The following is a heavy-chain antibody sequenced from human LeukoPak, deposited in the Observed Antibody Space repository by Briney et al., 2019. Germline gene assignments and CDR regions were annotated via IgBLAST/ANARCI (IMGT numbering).Heavy chain of an antibody. V-gene: IGHV4-39*01. D-gene: IGHD1-26*01. CDR3: ARLTPSGSYLRWFDP. Sequence: KSSETLSLTCTVSGGSISTSSYYWGWIRQPPGKGLEWIGSIYYSGYIYYNPSLKSRVTISVDTSKNQFSLELTSVTAADTAVYYCARLTPSGSYLRWFDPWGQGTLVIVSS. CDR1: GGSISTSSYY. J-gene: IGHJ5*02. CDR2: IYYSGYI.